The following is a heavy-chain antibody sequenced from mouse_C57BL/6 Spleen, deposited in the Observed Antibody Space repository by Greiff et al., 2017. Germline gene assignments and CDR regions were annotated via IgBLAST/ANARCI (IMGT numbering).Heavy chain of an antibody. D-gene: IGHD1-2*01. Sequence: QVQLQQSGAELARPGASVKLSCKASGYTFTSYGISWVKQRTGQGLEWIGEINPRSGNTYYNEKFKGKATLTADKSSSTAYMELRRLTSEDSAVYFSARDKDDGRDYAMDYWGQGTSVTVSS. CDR1: GYTFTSYG. CDR2: INPRSGNT. V-gene: IGHV1-81*01. CDR3: ARDKDDGRDYAMDY. J-gene: IGHJ4*01.